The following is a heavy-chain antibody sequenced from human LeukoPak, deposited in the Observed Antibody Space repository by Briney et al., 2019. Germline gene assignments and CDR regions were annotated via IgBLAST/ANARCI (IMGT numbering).Heavy chain of an antibody. Sequence: GGSLRLSCAASGFTFSSYSMNWVRQAPGKGLEWVSSISSSSSYIYYADSVKGRFTISRDNAKNSLYLQMNSLRAEDTAVYYCARGLLGGDCYTDWGQGTLVTVSS. J-gene: IGHJ4*02. CDR1: GFTFSSYS. D-gene: IGHD2-21*02. CDR3: ARGLLGGDCYTD. V-gene: IGHV3-21*01. CDR2: ISSSSSYI.